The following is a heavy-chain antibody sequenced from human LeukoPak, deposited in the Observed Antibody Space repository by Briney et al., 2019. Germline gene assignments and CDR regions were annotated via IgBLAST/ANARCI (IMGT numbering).Heavy chain of an antibody. CDR2: IRSKANSYAT. D-gene: IGHD2-21*02. CDR1: GFTFSGSA. Sequence: GGSLRLSCAASGFTFSGSAMHSVRQASGKGLEWVGRIRSKANSYATAYAASVKGRFTISRDDSKNTAYQQMNSLKTEDTAVYYCTTCGGDCYLHYWGQGTLVTVSS. CDR3: TTCGGDCYLHY. J-gene: IGHJ4*02. V-gene: IGHV3-73*01.